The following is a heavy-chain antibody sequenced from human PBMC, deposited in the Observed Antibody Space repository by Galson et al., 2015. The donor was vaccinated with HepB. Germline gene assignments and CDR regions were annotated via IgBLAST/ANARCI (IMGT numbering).Heavy chain of an antibody. Sequence: SVKVSCKASGGTFNTYAMNWVRQASGQGLEWVGGIISLFGTADYSQRFQGRVTITADGSTTTAYMELSSLTSDDTAVYYCARGSAYFDYSGQGTQVTISS. CDR2: IISLFGTA. CDR3: ARGSAYFDY. V-gene: IGHV1-69*13. CDR1: GGTFNTYA. J-gene: IGHJ4*02.